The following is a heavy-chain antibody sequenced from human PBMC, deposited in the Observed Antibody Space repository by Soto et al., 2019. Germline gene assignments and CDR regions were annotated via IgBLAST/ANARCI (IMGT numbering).Heavy chain of an antibody. CDR3: AKDISRGPTKNYDFWSGPDY. V-gene: IGHV3-43D*04. Sequence: PRGSLRLSCAASGFTFDEYAMHWVRQPPGKGLEWVSLISWDGSNRYYADSVQGRFTISRDNSKYSLYLEMNSLRPEDTALYYCAKDISRGPTKNYDFWSGPDYWGQGTLVTVSS. CDR1: GFTFDEYA. CDR2: ISWDGSNR. J-gene: IGHJ4*02. D-gene: IGHD3-3*01.